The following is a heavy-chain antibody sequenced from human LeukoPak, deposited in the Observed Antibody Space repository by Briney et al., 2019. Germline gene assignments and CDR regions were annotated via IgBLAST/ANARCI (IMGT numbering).Heavy chain of an antibody. CDR3: GRVEVGLGPDY. CDR1: GGSISSSSYY. V-gene: IGHV4-39*07. Sequence: SETLSLTCTVSGGSISSSSYYWGWIRQPPGKGLEWIGSIYYSGSTYYNPSLKSRVTISVDTSKNQFSLKLSSVTAADTAVYYCGRVEVGLGPDYWGQGTLVTVSS. CDR2: IYYSGST. J-gene: IGHJ4*02. D-gene: IGHD1-1*01.